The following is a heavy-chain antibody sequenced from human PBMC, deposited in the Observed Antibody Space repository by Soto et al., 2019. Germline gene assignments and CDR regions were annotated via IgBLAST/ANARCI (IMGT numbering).Heavy chain of an antibody. CDR1: GFRFRKYA. D-gene: IGHD4-4*01. CDR2: ISGSGGSGRG. CDR3: AKDLDDYSSAIDF. J-gene: IGHJ4*02. V-gene: IGHV3-23*01. Sequence: EVQLLESGGGLVQPGGSLRLSCVGSGFRFRKYAMNWVRQAPGKGLEWVSGISGSGGSGRGFYADPVKGRFTISRDNSKNTLYIEMNSLRAEDTAVYYCAKDLDDYSSAIDFWGQGTLVTVSS.